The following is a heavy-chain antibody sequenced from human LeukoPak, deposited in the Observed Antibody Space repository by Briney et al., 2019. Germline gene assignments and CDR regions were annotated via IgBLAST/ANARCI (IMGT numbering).Heavy chain of an antibody. Sequence: SETLSLTCAVYGGSFSGYYWSWIRQPPGKGLEWIGEINHSGSTNYNPSLKSRVTISVDTSKNQFSLKLSSVTAADTAVYYCAREQDTVVVVAATVFLGAFDYWGQGTLVTVSS. CDR1: GGSFSGYY. CDR2: INHSGST. CDR3: AREQDTVVVVAATVFLGAFDY. J-gene: IGHJ4*02. D-gene: IGHD2-15*01. V-gene: IGHV4-34*01.